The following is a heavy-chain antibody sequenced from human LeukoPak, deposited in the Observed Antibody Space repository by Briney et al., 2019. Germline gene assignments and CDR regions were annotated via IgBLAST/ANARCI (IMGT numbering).Heavy chain of an antibody. J-gene: IGHJ4*02. CDR2: ISGSGGST. V-gene: IGHV3-23*01. Sequence: PGGSLRLSCAASGFTFSSYAMSWVRQAPGKGLEWVSAISGSGGSTYYADSAKGRFTISRDNSKNTLYLQMNSLRAEDTAVYYCAKDLDVGGYYPYYFDYWGQGALVTVSS. D-gene: IGHD3-22*01. CDR1: GFTFSSYA. CDR3: AKDLDVGGYYPYYFDY.